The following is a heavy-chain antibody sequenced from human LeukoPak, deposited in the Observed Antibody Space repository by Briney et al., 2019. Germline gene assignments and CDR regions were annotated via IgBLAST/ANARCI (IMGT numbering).Heavy chain of an antibody. D-gene: IGHD6-6*01. J-gene: IGHJ4*02. CDR3: ARDRGSSSEIAY. CDR2: ISSSSSYI. Sequence: TGGSLRLSCAASGFTFSSYAMSWVRQAPGKGLEWVSSISSSSSYIYYADSVKGRFTISRDNAKNSLYPQMNSLRAEDTAVYYCARDRGSSSEIAYWGQGTLVTVSS. V-gene: IGHV3-21*01. CDR1: GFTFSSYA.